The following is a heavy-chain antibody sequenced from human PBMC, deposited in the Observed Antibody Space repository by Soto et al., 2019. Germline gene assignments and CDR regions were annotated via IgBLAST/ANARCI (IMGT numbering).Heavy chain of an antibody. J-gene: IGHJ5*02. CDR2: MNPKTGDS. Sequence: VQLVQSGAEVKTPGASVKVSCKDSGYTFTSNAIYWLRQASGQGPEWMGWMNPKTGDSNSAEKVQGKLRMTRNTSTNTAYMDLSSLPSEDTAVYYCARGRPGGGIKMSWVDPWGQGTLVTVST. V-gene: IGHV1-8*01. CDR1: GYTFTSNA. CDR3: ARGRPGGGIKMSWVDP. D-gene: IGHD1-1*01.